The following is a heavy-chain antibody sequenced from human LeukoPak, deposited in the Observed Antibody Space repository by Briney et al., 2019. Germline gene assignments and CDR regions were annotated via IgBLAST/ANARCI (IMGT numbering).Heavy chain of an antibody. CDR1: SGSINSYY. D-gene: IGHD3-10*01. CDR3: ARAGGLPRDDAFDL. J-gene: IGHJ3*01. CDR2: VYYTGGT. V-gene: IGHV4-59*01. Sequence: SETLSLTCTGSSGSINSYYWSWIRQPPGKGLEGIGYVYYTGGTEYNPSLKSRVTISVDTSRNQFSLNLKSVTAADTAVYYCARAGGLPRDDAFDLWGQGTMVTVSS.